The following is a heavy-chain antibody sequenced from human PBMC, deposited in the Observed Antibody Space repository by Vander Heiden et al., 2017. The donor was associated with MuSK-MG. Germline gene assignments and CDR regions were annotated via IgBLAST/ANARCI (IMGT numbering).Heavy chain of an antibody. D-gene: IGHD5-18*01. J-gene: IGHJ4*02. V-gene: IGHV4-34*02. CDR1: GFSLSGYY. Sequence: QLKRQQWDAEMLMTYETLSLTCAVYGFSLSGYYWFCFRQPPGKGLEWIGEINHNGSTNYNPSLKSRVTISVDTSKNQFTLKLSSVTAADTAVYYCERVSDTAMETVDYWGQGTLVTVSS. CDR2: INHNGST. CDR3: ERVSDTAMETVDY.